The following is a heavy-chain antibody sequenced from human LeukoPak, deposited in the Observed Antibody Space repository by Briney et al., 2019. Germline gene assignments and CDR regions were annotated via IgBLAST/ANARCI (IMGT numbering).Heavy chain of an antibody. CDR1: GFKFSSYS. CDR2: ISSSSSYI. V-gene: IGHV3-21*01. D-gene: IGHD6-19*01. CDR3: ARVDWGYSSGWERRHFDY. J-gene: IGHJ4*02. Sequence: GGSLRLSCAACGFKFSSYSMKWVRQAPGKGLEWVSFISSSSSYIYYAVSLKGRFTISRDNAKNSLYLQMNSLRAEDTAVYYCARVDWGYSSGWERRHFDYWGQGTLVSVSS.